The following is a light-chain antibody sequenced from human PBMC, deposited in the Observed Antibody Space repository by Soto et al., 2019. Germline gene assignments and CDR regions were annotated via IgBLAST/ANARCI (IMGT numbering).Light chain of an antibody. CDR1: QSISSS. J-gene: IGKJ2*01. CDR2: GAS. V-gene: IGKV3-15*01. CDR3: QQYNNGPTYT. Sequence: EIVMTQSPATLSVSPGERATLSCRASQSISSSLAWYQQKPGQAPRLLIYGASTRATGIRARFSGSGSGTEFTPTISSLQSEDFAVYYCQQYNNGPTYTFGQGTKLEIK.